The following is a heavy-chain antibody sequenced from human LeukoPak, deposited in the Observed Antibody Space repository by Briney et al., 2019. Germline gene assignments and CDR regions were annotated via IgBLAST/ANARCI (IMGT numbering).Heavy chain of an antibody. J-gene: IGHJ6*03. CDR3: ARSVEGYCSGGSCYSYYYYMDV. V-gene: IGHV4-61*05. Sequence: SETLSLTCTVSGGSISSSSYYWGWIRQPPGKGLEWIGYIYYSGSTNYNPSLKSRVTISVDTSKNQFSLKLSSVTAADTAVYYCARSVEGYCSGGSCYSYYYYMDVWGKGTTVTVSS. CDR1: GGSISSSSYY. CDR2: IYYSGST. D-gene: IGHD2-15*01.